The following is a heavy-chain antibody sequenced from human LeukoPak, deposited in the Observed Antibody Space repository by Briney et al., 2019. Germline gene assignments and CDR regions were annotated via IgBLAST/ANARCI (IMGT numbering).Heavy chain of an antibody. CDR1: GFTFSSYA. J-gene: IGHJ4*02. CDR2: ISGSGGST. V-gene: IGHV3-23*01. D-gene: IGHD4-23*01. CDR3: AKYQSFMAVVKSFDY. Sequence: GGSLRLSCAASGFTFSSYAMSWVRQAPGKGLEWVSAISGSGGSTYYADSVKGRFTIPRDNSKNTLYLQMNSLRAEDTAVYYCAKYQSFMAVVKSFDYWGQGTLVTVSS.